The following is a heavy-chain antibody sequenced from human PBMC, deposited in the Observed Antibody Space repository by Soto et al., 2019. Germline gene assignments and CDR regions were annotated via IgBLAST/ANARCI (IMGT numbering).Heavy chain of an antibody. Sequence: GGSLRRSCSASGFPFSSYWMHWVRQAPGKELVWVSRINSDGSSTSYADSVKGRFTISRDNAKNTLYLQMNSLRAEDTAVYYCARDQPMSYYYYGMDVWRKGTTVTVSS. CDR2: INSDGSST. CDR1: GFPFSSYW. CDR3: ARDQPMSYYYYGMDV. J-gene: IGHJ6*04. V-gene: IGHV3-74*01.